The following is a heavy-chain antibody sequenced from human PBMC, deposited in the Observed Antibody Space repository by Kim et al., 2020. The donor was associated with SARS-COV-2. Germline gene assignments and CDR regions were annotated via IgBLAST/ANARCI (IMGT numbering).Heavy chain of an antibody. J-gene: IGHJ4*02. V-gene: IGHV1-3*01. CDR2: INGGNGNT. Sequence: ASVKVSCKASGYTFTNYAMHWVRQAPGQRLEWMGWINGGNGNTRYSQKFQGRVTITRDTSASTAHMELSSLRSEDTAVYYCARYCTGAACPGFDYWGRGTLVTVSS. CDR1: GYTFTNYA. CDR3: ARYCTGAACPGFDY. D-gene: IGHD2-8*02.